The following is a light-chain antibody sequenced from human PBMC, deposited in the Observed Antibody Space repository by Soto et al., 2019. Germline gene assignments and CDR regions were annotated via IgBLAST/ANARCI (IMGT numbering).Light chain of an antibody. J-gene: IGKJ5*01. CDR2: AAS. CDR3: QQHYSYPIT. Sequence: AIRMYHSPSSLSAYKGDRVTISCRASQDVGTFLAWYQQKPGKAPNLLISAASTLQRGVPSRFSGSGSGTDFTLTIRSLQSEDFATYYCQQHYSYPITFGQGALLEIK. CDR1: QDVGTF. V-gene: IGKV1-8*01.